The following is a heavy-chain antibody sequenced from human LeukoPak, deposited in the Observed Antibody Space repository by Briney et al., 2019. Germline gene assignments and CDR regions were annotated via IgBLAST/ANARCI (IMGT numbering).Heavy chain of an antibody. CDR1: GGSFSGYY. D-gene: IGHD2-21*02. Sequence: SETLSLTCAVYGGSFSGYYWSWIRQPPGKGLEWIGEINHSGSTNYNPSLKSRVTISVDTSKNQFSLKLSSVTAADTAVYYCARSRDWDMRHTDCWGQGTLVTVSS. CDR2: INHSGST. V-gene: IGHV4-34*01. CDR3: ARSRDWDMRHTDC. J-gene: IGHJ4*02.